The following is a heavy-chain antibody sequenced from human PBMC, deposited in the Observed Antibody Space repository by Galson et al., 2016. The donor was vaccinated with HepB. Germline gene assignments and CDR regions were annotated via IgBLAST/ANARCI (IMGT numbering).Heavy chain of an antibody. CDR2: ITTYNGNR. CDR3: ARDLYYDSRGASRGGGFDI. V-gene: IGHV1-18*01. CDR1: GYPFASYG. D-gene: IGHD3-22*01. Sequence: SVKVSCKASGYPFASYGLNWVRQAPGQGLEWMGWITTYNGNRNYAQKLQGRVTMTTDTSTTTAYMELRSLRSDDTAVYYCARDLYYDSRGASRGGGFDIWGQGTLVTVSS. J-gene: IGHJ3*02.